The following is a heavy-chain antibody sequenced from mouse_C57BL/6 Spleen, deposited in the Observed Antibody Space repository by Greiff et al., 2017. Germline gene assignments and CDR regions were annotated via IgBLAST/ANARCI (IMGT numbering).Heavy chain of an antibody. V-gene: IGHV1-42*01. CDR3: ARFDSSGYVGGY. CDR2: INPSTGGT. Sequence: DVQLQESGPELVKPGASVKISCTASGYSFTGHYMNWVKQSPEKSLEWIGEINPSTGGTTYNQKFKAKATLTVDKSSSTASMQLKSLTSEDSAVYYWARFDSSGYVGGYWGQGTSVTVSS. D-gene: IGHD3-2*02. J-gene: IGHJ4*01. CDR1: GYSFTGHY.